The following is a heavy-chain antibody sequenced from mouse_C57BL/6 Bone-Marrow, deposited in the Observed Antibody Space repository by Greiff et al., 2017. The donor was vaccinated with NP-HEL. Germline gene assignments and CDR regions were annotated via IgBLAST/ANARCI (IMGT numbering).Heavy chain of an antibody. CDR1: GFSLTSYG. CDR3: AKNKFLYDSFYAMDY. V-gene: IGHV2-5*01. Sequence: QVQLQQSGPGLVQPSQSLSITCTVSGFSLTSYGVHWVRQSPGKGLEWLGVIWRGGSTDYNAAFMSRLSITKDNSKSQVFFKMNSLQADDTAIYYCAKNKFLYDSFYAMDYWGQGTSVTVSS. D-gene: IGHD2-3*01. J-gene: IGHJ4*01. CDR2: IWRGGST.